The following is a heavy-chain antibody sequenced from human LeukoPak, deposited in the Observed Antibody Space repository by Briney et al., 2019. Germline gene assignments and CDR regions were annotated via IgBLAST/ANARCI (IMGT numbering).Heavy chain of an antibody. V-gene: IGHV4-39*02. CDR3: ARSRGYSGFVWFDL. D-gene: IGHD5-12*01. CDR1: GGSISTVNSY. CDR2: IYYSGTT. J-gene: IGHJ5*02. Sequence: SETLSLTCEVSGGSISTVNSYWAWIRQSPVKGLEWIGHIYYSGTTHYNPSLQSRVTISIDTSKSHFALRMTSVTAADTAVYYCARSRGYSGFVWFDLWGQGILVTVSS.